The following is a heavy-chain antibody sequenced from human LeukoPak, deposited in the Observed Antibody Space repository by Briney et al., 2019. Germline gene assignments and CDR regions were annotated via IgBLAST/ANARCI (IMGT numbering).Heavy chain of an antibody. Sequence: SETLSLTCTVSGGSISSGGYYWSWNRQHPGKGLEWIGYIYYSGSTYYNPSLKSRVTISVDTSKNQFSLKLSSVTAADTAVYYCATSSGYILTVWGQGTMVTVSS. D-gene: IGHD3-22*01. J-gene: IGHJ3*01. V-gene: IGHV4-31*03. CDR1: GGSISSGGYY. CDR3: ATSSGYILTV. CDR2: IYYSGST.